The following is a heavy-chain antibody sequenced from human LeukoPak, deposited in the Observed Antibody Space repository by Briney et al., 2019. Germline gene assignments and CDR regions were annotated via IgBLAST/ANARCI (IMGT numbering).Heavy chain of an antibody. V-gene: IGHV1-69*02. J-gene: IGHJ5*02. D-gene: IGHD3-3*01. CDR2: IIPILGIA. CDR3: ASGYYDFWSGYGLGA. Sequence: SVKVSCKASGGTFSSYTISWVRQAPGQGLDWMGRIIPILGIANYAQKFQGRVTITADKSTSTAYMELSSLRSEDTAVYYCASGYYDFWSGYGLGAWGQGTPVTVSS. CDR1: GGTFSSYT.